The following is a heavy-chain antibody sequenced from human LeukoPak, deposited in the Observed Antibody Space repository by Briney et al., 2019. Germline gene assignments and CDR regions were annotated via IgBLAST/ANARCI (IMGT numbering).Heavy chain of an antibody. J-gene: IGHJ4*02. V-gene: IGHV4-34*01. CDR1: GGSFSGYY. CDR2: INHRGST. Sequence: PSETLSLTCAVYGGSFSGYYWSWIRQPPGKGLEWIGEINHRGSTNYNPSLKSRVTISVDTSKNQFSLKLSSVTAADTAVYYCARGSITMNYWGQGTLVTVSS. D-gene: IGHD3-22*01. CDR3: ARGSITMNY.